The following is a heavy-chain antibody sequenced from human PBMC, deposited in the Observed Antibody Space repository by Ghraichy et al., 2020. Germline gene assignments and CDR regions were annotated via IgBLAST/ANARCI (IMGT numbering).Heavy chain of an antibody. CDR2: SYYSGST. D-gene: IGHD4-23*01. Sequence: SETLSLTCTVSGGSVSPENYYWSWIRQPPGKRLEWIGYSYYSGSTTYNPSLRSRVTISVDTSKNQFSLKLSSVTAADTAVYYCARAVGGRDWYFDLWGRGTLVIVSS. V-gene: IGHV4-61*01. CDR1: GGSVSPENYY. J-gene: IGHJ2*01. CDR3: ARAVGGRDWYFDL.